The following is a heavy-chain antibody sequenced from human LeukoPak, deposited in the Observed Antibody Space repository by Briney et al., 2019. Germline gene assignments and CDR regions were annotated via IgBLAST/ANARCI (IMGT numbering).Heavy chain of an antibody. J-gene: IGHJ6*02. V-gene: IGHV1-69*04. Sequence: SVKVSCKASGGTFSSYAISWVRQAPGQGLEWMGRIIPILGIANYAQKFQGRVTITADKSTSTAYMELSSLRSEDTAVYYCARNPMTSMYYYYGMDVWGQGTTVTVSS. CDR3: ARNPMTSMYYYYGMDV. CDR2: IIPILGIA. CDR1: GGTFSSYA.